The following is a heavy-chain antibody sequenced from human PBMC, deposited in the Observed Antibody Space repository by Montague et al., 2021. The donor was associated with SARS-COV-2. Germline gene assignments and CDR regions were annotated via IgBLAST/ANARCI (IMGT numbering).Heavy chain of an antibody. Sequence: SLRLSCAASGFTFSSYWMHWVRQAPGKGLVWVSRINSDGSSTSYADSVKSRFTISKDNAKNTLYLQMNSLRAEDTAVYYCASNMTTAYYYYYGMDVWGQGTLVTVSS. CDR2: INSDGSST. D-gene: IGHD4-11*01. CDR3: ASNMTTAYYYYYGMDV. J-gene: IGHJ6*02. CDR1: GFTFSSYW. V-gene: IGHV3-74*01.